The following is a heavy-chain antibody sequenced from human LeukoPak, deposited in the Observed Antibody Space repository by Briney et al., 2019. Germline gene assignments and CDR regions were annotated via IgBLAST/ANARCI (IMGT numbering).Heavy chain of an antibody. V-gene: IGHV4-38-2*02. CDR3: ARDPPRSGYAFDI. Sequence: SETLSLTCTVSGYSISSGYYWGWIRPPPGKGLEWIGSIYHSGSTYYNPSLKSRVTISVDTSKNQFSLRLSSVTAADTAVYYCARDPPRSGYAFDIWGQGTMVTVSS. J-gene: IGHJ3*02. D-gene: IGHD6-19*01. CDR2: IYHSGST. CDR1: GYSISSGYY.